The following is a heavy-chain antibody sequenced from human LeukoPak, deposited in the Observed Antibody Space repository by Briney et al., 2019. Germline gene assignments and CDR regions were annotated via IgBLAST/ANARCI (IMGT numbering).Heavy chain of an antibody. D-gene: IGHD2-15*01. Sequence: GGSLRLSCAASGFTFSSYWMSWVRQAPGKGLEWVANIKQDGSEKYYVDSVKGRFTISRDNAKNSLYLQMNSLRAEDTAVYYCARIQRYCSGGICYSDYGMDVWGQGTTVTVSS. J-gene: IGHJ6*02. CDR1: GFTFSSYW. CDR2: IKQDGSEK. CDR3: ARIQRYCSGGICYSDYGMDV. V-gene: IGHV3-7*01.